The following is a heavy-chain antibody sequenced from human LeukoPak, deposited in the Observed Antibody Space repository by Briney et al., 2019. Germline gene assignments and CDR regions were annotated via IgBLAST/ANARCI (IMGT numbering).Heavy chain of an antibody. D-gene: IGHD3-10*01. V-gene: IGHV4-38-2*01. CDR1: FYSISTDSY. J-gene: IGHJ4*02. CDR2: IYHRGSP. CDR3: ARANGSGSYHLVS. Sequence: PSETLSLTCAVSFYSISTDSYWGWIRQPPGKGLEWIGTIYHRGSPYYNPSLKSRVTISVDTSNNQFSLKVSSVTAVDTAVYYCARANGSGSYHLVSWGQGTLVTVSS.